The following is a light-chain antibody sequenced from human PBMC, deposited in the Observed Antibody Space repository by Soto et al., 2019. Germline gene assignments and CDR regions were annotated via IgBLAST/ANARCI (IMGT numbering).Light chain of an antibody. Sequence: DIVMTQSPSTLSVSPGESVTLSCRARQRISYHLAWYQQRPGQAPRLLIYGASTRTTGVPARFSGSGSGTEFTLTSASLQSEDFTVYSCQQCEHWPLYTFGQGTTLEIK. CDR3: QQCEHWPLYT. CDR2: GAS. CDR1: QRISYH. J-gene: IGKJ2*01. V-gene: IGKV3-15*01.